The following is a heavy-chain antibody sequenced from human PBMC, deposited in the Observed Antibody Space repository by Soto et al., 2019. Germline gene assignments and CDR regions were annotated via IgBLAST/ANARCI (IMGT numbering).Heavy chain of an antibody. J-gene: IGHJ6*02. CDR3: ARDPGVPADNYGMDV. Sequence: ASVKVSCKASGGTFSSYAISWVRQAPGQGLEWMGGIIPIFGTANYAQKFQGRVTITADESTSTAYMELSSLRSEDTAVYYCARDPGVPADNYGMDVWGQGTTVTVSS. CDR2: IIPIFGTA. CDR1: GGTFSSYA. V-gene: IGHV1-69*13. D-gene: IGHD2-2*01.